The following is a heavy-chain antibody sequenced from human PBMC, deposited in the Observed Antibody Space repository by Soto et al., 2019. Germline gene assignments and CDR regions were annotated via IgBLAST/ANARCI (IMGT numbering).Heavy chain of an antibody. CDR2: IFHSGST. Sequence: SETLSLTCTVSGGSISSGGYYWTWIRQRPGKGLEWIGYIFHSGSTYYNPSLKSRVTISVDTSKNQFSLKLTSVTAADTAMYYCARAGYCTSSSCYLFEYWGQGTLVTVSS. CDR1: GGSISSGGYY. CDR3: ARAGYCTSSSCYLFEY. J-gene: IGHJ4*02. V-gene: IGHV4-31*03. D-gene: IGHD2-2*03.